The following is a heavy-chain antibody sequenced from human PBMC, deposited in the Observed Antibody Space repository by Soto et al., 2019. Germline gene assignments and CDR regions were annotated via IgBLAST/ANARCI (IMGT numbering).Heavy chain of an antibody. Sequence: PSETLSLTCTVSGGSISSGGYYWSWIRQHPGKGLEWIGYIYYSGSTYYNPSLKSRVTISVDTSKNQFSLKLSSVTAADTAVYYCAREGVVPAASSYYYYYGMDVWGQGTTVTVSS. CDR3: AREGVVPAASSYYYYYGMDV. CDR1: GGSISSGGYY. CDR2: IYYSGST. V-gene: IGHV4-31*03. D-gene: IGHD2-2*01. J-gene: IGHJ6*02.